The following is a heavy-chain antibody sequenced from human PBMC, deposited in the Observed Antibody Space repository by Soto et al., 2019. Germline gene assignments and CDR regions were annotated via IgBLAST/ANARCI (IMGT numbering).Heavy chain of an antibody. Sequence: ASVKVSCKASGYTFTNYHIHWVRQAPGQGLEWMGIINPSADSTSYAPKFQGRVTMTRDTSTSTVYMELSSLRSEDTAVYYCARSSLMGASPHFDYWGQGTLVTVSS. CDR1: GYTFTNYH. V-gene: IGHV1-46*03. CDR2: INPSADST. J-gene: IGHJ4*02. CDR3: ARSSLMGASPHFDY. D-gene: IGHD1-26*01.